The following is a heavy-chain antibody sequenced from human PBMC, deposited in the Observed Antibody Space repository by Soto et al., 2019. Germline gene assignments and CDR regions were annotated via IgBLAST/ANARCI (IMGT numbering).Heavy chain of an antibody. J-gene: IGHJ4*02. Sequence: QVHLVQSGAEVKKPGASVKVSCKGSGYAFTTYGITWVRQAPGQGLEWMGWISAHNGNTNYAQKLQGRVTVTRDTSSSTAYMELRSLRSDDTAVYYCARGRYGDYWGQGALVTVSS. CDR2: ISAHNGNT. CDR1: GYAFTTYG. V-gene: IGHV1-18*01. CDR3: ARGRYGDY. D-gene: IGHD1-1*01.